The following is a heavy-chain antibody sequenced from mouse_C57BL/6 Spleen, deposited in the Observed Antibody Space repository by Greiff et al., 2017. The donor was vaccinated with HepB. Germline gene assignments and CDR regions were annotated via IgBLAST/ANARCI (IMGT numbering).Heavy chain of an antibody. CDR3: AREVDGYFDY. CDR2: IYPGGGYT. CDR1: GYTFTNYW. J-gene: IGHJ2*01. D-gene: IGHD2-3*01. Sequence: QVQLQQSGAELVRPGTSVKMSCKASGYTFTNYWIGWAKQRPGHGLEWIGDIYPGGGYTNYNEKFKGKATLTADKSSSTAYMQFSSLTSEDSAIYYCAREVDGYFDYWGQGTTLTVSS. V-gene: IGHV1-63*01.